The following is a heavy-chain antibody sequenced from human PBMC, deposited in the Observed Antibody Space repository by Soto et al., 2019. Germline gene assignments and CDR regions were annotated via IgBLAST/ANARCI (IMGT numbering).Heavy chain of an antibody. CDR3: AREYYYGTVDV. CDR2: IYYSGST. Sequence: QVQLQESGPGLVKPSQTLSLTCTVSGGSIRSGGYYWSWIRQHPGKGLEWIGYIYYSGSTYYNPSLKSRVTISVDTSKNQSSLKPSSVTAADTAVYYSAREYYYGTVDVWGQGTTVTVSS. V-gene: IGHV4-31*03. D-gene: IGHD3-10*01. CDR1: GGSIRSGGYY. J-gene: IGHJ6*02.